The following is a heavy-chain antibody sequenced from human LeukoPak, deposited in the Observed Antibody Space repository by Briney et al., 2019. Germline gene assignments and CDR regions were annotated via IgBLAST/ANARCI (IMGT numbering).Heavy chain of an antibody. D-gene: IGHD5-24*01. CDR1: GSTFTSYY. V-gene: IGHV1-46*01. J-gene: IGHJ3*02. Sequence: ASVKVSCKASGSTFTSYYMHWVRPAPGQGLEWMGIINPSGGSTSYAQKFQGRVTMTRDMSTSTVYMELSSLRSEDTAVYYCAREDGYKGFDIWGQGTMVTVS. CDR3: AREDGYKGFDI. CDR2: INPSGGST.